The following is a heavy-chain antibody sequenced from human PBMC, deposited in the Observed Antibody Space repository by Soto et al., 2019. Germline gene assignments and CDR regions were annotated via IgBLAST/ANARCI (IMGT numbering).Heavy chain of an antibody. CDR2: IYFTGNA. Sequence: SETLSLTCTASGGSITSSSHFWGWVRQPPGKGLEWIGTIYFTGNAYYTPSLKSRLTMSIDTSKNEFSLRLNSVTAADTAVYYCAGQTFTIAAASYGRSNWFDPWGPGTLVTVSS. CDR1: GGSITSSSHF. CDR3: AGQTFTIAAASYGRSNWFDP. D-gene: IGHD6-25*01. J-gene: IGHJ5*02. V-gene: IGHV4-39*01.